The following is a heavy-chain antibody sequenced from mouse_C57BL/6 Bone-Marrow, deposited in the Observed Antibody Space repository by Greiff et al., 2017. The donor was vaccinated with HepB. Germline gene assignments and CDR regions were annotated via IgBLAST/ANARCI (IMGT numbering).Heavy chain of an antibody. CDR3: ARPSTTVVATPFDY. CDR2: IYPSDSET. J-gene: IGHJ2*01. CDR1: GYTFTSYW. D-gene: IGHD1-1*01. V-gene: IGHV1-52*01. Sequence: QVQLQQPGAELVRPGSSVKLSCKASGYTFTSYWMHWVKQRPIQGLEWIGNIYPSDSETHYNQKFKDKATLTVDKSSSTAYMQLSSLTSEDSAVYYCARPSTTVVATPFDYWGQGTTLTVSS.